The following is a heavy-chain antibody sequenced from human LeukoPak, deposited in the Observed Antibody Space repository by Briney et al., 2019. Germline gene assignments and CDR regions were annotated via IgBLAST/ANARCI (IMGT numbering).Heavy chain of an antibody. CDR2: IYYSGSKT. CDR3: VAYHSGNYRAYFDS. Sequence: SETLSLTCTVSGGSISSSSYCWGWVRQPPGKGLEWIASIYYSGSKTFYNPSLKSQVTVSGDTSNNQFSLNLNSVTAADTAVFYCVAYHSGNYRAYFDSWGQGIMVTVSS. CDR1: GGSISSSSYC. D-gene: IGHD3-10*01. V-gene: IGHV4-39*07. J-gene: IGHJ4*02.